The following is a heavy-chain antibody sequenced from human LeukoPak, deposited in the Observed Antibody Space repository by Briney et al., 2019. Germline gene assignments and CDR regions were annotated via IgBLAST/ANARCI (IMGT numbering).Heavy chain of an antibody. J-gene: IGHJ4*02. Sequence: PSETLSLTCTVSGGSISSYYWSWIRQPPGKGLEWIGYIYYRGSTNYNPSLKSRVTISVDTSKNQFSLKLSSVTAADTAVYYCARGEWELLGEYYFDYWGQGTLVTVSS. D-gene: IGHD1-26*01. V-gene: IGHV4-59*01. CDR1: GGSISSYY. CDR3: ARGEWELLGEYYFDY. CDR2: IYYRGST.